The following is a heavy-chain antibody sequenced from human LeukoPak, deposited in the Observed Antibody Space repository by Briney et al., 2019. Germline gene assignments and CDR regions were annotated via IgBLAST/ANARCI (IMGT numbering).Heavy chain of an antibody. CDR3: AKTLYDSSGYFYYYYYYGMDV. J-gene: IGHJ6*02. CDR1: GFTFSSYG. Sequence: GGSLRLSCAASGFTFSSYGMHWVRQAPGEGLEWVAVISYDGSNKYYADSVKGRFTISRDNSKNTLYLQMNSLRAEDTAVYYCAKTLYDSSGYFYYYYYYGMDVWGQGTTVTVSS. V-gene: IGHV3-30*18. D-gene: IGHD3-22*01. CDR2: ISYDGSNK.